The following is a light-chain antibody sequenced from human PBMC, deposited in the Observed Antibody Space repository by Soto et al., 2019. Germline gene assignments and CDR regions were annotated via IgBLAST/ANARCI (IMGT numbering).Light chain of an antibody. V-gene: IGLV1-40*01. CDR2: GNS. Sequence: QSVLTQPPSLSGVPGQRVTISCTGSSSNIGAGYDVHWYQRLPGTAPKLLIYGNSNRPSGVPDRFSGSKSGTSASLAITGLQAEDDADYYCQSYDSSLSGSYVFGTGTKVTVL. CDR3: QSYDSSLSGSYV. CDR1: SSNIGAGYD. J-gene: IGLJ1*01.